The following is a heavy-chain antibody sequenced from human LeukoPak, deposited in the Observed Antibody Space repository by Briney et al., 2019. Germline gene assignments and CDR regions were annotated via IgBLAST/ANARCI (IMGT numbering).Heavy chain of an antibody. J-gene: IGHJ4*02. CDR2: ISAYNGNT. D-gene: IGHD3-22*01. CDR3: ARVQARDYYDSSGYLNY. Sequence: ASVKVSCKASGYTFTSYGISWVRQASGQGLEWMGWISAYNGNTNYAQKLQGRVTMTTDTSTSTAYMELRSLRSDDTAVYYCARVQARDYYDSSGYLNYWGQGTLVAVSS. CDR1: GYTFTSYG. V-gene: IGHV1-18*01.